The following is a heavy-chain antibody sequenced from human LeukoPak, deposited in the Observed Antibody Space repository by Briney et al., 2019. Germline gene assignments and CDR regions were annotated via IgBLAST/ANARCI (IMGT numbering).Heavy chain of an antibody. Sequence: PGGPLRLSCAASGFTFSSYAMSWVRQAPGKGLEWVSAISGSGGSTYYADSVKGRFTISRDNSKNTLYLQMNSLRAEDTAVYYCAKEVSTSCYDCRWFDPWGQGTLVTVSS. V-gene: IGHV3-23*01. J-gene: IGHJ5*02. D-gene: IGHD2-2*01. CDR3: AKEVSTSCYDCRWFDP. CDR1: GFTFSSYA. CDR2: ISGSGGST.